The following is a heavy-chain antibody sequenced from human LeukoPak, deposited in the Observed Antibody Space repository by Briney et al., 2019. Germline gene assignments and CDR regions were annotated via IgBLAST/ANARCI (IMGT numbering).Heavy chain of an antibody. V-gene: IGHV1-69*04. D-gene: IGHD1-26*01. CDR2: IIPILGIA. CDR3: ARLSGSYSRVDY. CDR1: GGTFSSYA. Sequence: GASVKVSCKASGGTFSSYAISWVRQAPGQGLEWMGRIIPILGIANYAQKFQGRVTITADESTSTAYMELSSLRSEDTAVYYCARLSGSYSRVDYWGQGTLVTVSS. J-gene: IGHJ4*02.